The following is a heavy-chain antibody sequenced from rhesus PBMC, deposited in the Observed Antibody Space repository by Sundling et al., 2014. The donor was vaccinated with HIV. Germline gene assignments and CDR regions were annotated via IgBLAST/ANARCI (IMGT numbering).Heavy chain of an antibody. J-gene: IGHJ4*01. V-gene: IGHV3-136*01. D-gene: IGHD6-13*01. CDR2: ISSAGTYI. Sequence: EVQLVESGGGLVQPGGSLRLSCAASGFTFSSFAMSWVRQAPGKGLEWVSSISSAGTYIYYADSVKGRFTISRDNAKNSLSLQMNSLRAEDTAVYYCTRGGLYSSLDYWGQGVLVTVSS. CDR3: TRGGLYSSLDY. CDR1: GFTFSSFA.